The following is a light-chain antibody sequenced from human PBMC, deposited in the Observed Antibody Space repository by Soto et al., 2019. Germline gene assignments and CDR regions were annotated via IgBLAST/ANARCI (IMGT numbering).Light chain of an antibody. Sequence: GDRVTITCRASQSISGWLAWYQQKPGKAPKLLIYDASSLASGVPSRFSGSGSGTEFTLTISSLQPEDFAAYYCQQYDSSWTFGQGTKVDIK. CDR1: QSISGW. CDR2: DAS. V-gene: IGKV1-5*01. J-gene: IGKJ1*01. CDR3: QQYDSSWT.